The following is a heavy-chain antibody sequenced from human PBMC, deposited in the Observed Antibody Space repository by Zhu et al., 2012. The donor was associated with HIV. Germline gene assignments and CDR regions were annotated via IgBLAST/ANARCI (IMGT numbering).Heavy chain of an antibody. CDR3: ARHEITMIVVAIDY. D-gene: IGHD3-22*01. CDR1: GYSISSGYY. V-gene: IGHV4-38-2*01. J-gene: IGHJ4*02. Sequence: QVQLQESGPGLVKPSETLSLTCAVSGYSISSGYYWGWIRQPPGKGLEWIGSIYHSGSTYYNPSLKSRVTISVDTSKNQFSLKLSSVTAADTAVYYCARHEITMIVVAIDYWGQGPWSPSPQ. CDR2: IYHSGST.